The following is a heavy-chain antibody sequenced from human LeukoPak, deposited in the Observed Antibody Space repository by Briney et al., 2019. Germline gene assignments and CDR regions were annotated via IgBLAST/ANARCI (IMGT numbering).Heavy chain of an antibody. CDR2: INHSGST. D-gene: IGHD3-22*01. J-gene: IGHJ1*01. CDR1: GGSFSGYY. Sequence: SETLSLTCAVYGGSFSGYYWSWIRQPPGKGLEWIGEINHSGSTNYNPSLKSRVTISVDTSKNQFSLKLSSVTAADTAVYYCARHYYDRHQYFQHWGQGTLVTVSS. CDR3: ARHYYDRHQYFQH. V-gene: IGHV4-34*01.